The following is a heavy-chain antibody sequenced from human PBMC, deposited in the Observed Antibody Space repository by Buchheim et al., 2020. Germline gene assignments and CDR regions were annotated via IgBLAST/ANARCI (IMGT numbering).Heavy chain of an antibody. CDR3: AKPSRHIAVETAFRPGTLEYALDV. CDR1: GFTLSSYA. CDR2: LSGRNYST. V-gene: IGHV3-23*01. D-gene: IGHD2-21*02. J-gene: IGHJ6*02. Sequence: EVQLLESGGGLVQPGESLRLSCVASGFTLSSYAMTWVRQAPGKGLEWVSALSGRNYSTSYADSVKGRFTMSRDNSKNKLYLQLNSLRVEDTAVYYCAKPSRHIAVETAFRPGTLEYALDVWGQGTT.